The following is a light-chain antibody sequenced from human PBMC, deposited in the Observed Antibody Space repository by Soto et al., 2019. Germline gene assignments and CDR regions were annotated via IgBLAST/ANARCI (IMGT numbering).Light chain of an antibody. J-gene: IGLJ1*01. V-gene: IGLV2-8*01. Sequence: QSVLTQPPSASGSPGQSVTISCAGTSSDVGGYNYVSWYQQYPGKVPKLMIYEVSERPSGVPDRFSGSKSGNTAFLTVSGLQAEDEADYYCQSYDSSLSGFYVFGTGTRSPS. CDR1: SSDVGGYNY. CDR3: QSYDSSLSGFYV. CDR2: EVS.